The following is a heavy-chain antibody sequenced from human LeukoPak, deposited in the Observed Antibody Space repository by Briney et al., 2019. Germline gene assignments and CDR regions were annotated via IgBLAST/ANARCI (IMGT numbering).Heavy chain of an antibody. J-gene: IGHJ6*02. D-gene: IGHD6-13*01. CDR3: GRTIAQYSNSWLYYFYGLDV. CDR1: SGFA. CDR2: INGRGDDT. V-gene: IGHV3-23*01. Sequence: GGSLRLSCAAFSGFAMSWVRQAPGRGLEWVSAINGRGDDTYYPDSVKGRFTISRDNSNNTLYLQMNSLRAEDTAVYYCGRTIAQYSNSWLYYFYGLDVWGQGTTVTVSS.